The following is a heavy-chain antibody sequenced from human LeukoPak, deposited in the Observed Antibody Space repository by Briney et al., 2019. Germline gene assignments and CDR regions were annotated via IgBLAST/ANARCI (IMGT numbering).Heavy chain of an antibody. J-gene: IGHJ2*01. V-gene: IGHV4-39*01. CDR1: GGSISSSSYY. CDR2: IYCSGST. D-gene: IGHD5-18*01. CDR3: ASITVDTAMTPDWYFDL. Sequence: SETLSLTCTVSGGSISSSSYYWGWIRQPPGKGLEWIGSIYCSGSTYYNPSLKSRVTISVDTSKNQFSLKLSSVTAADTAVYYCASITVDTAMTPDWYFDLWGRGTLVTVSS.